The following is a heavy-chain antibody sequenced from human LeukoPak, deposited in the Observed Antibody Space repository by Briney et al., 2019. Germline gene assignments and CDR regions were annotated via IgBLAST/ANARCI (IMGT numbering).Heavy chain of an antibody. CDR3: ARDRGAADWGGFDY. CDR2: ISSSSSTI. Sequence: GGSLRLSCAASGFTFSSHSMNWVRQAPGKGLEWVSYISSSSSTIYYADSVKGRFTISRDNAKNSLYLQMNSLRAEDTAVYYCARDRGAADWGGFDYWGQGTLVTVSS. D-gene: IGHD1-26*01. J-gene: IGHJ4*02. V-gene: IGHV3-48*01. CDR1: GFTFSSHS.